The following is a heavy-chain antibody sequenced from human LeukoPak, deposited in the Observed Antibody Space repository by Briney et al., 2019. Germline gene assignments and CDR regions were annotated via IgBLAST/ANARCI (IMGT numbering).Heavy chain of an antibody. V-gene: IGHV3-21*01. D-gene: IGHD3-22*01. CDR2: ISSSSSYI. J-gene: IGHJ5*02. CDR3: AREYYYDSSGLPPGWFDP. Sequence: GGSLRHSCAASGFPLSSYSMNWVRQAPGKGLEWVSSISSSSSYIYYADAAKGRFTLSRDNAKNSLYLQMNSLRAEGTAVDYCAREYYYDSSGLPPGWFDPWGQGTLVTVSS. CDR1: GFPLSSYS.